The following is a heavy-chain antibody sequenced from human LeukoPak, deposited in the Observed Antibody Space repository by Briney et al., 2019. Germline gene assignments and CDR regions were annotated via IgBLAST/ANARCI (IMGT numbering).Heavy chain of an antibody. V-gene: IGHV3-30*18. Sequence: GGSLRLSCAASGFTFSSYGMHWVRQAPGKGLEWVAVISYDGSNKYYADPVKGRFTISRDNSKNTLYLQMNSLRAEDTAVYYCAKGGYCSSTSCYTGAYFDYWGQGTLVTVSS. CDR3: AKGGYCSSTSCYTGAYFDY. D-gene: IGHD2-2*02. J-gene: IGHJ4*02. CDR1: GFTFSSYG. CDR2: ISYDGSNK.